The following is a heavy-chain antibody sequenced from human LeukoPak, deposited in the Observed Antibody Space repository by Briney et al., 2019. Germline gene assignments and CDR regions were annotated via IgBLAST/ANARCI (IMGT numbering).Heavy chain of an antibody. CDR1: WDSVSRDSAA. CDR3: ARGATFYDDNSGYPGPFYFDY. CDR2: TYYKSRWYN. V-gene: IGHV6-1*01. Sequence: SQTLSLTCAISWDSVSRDSAAWNLIRQSPSRGLELLGRTYYKSRWYNDYAVSLRGRISINPDTTENQFSLQLNSVTPEDEAVYYCARGATFYDDNSGYPGPFYFDYWGQGSLVTVSS. D-gene: IGHD3-22*01. J-gene: IGHJ4*02.